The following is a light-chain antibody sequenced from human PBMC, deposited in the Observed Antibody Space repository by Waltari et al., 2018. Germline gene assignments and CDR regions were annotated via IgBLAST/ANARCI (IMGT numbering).Light chain of an antibody. V-gene: IGLV2-23*01. CDR3: CSYAGSGTTWV. CDR1: SIAVGSYNF. Sequence: QSALTQPASVSGSPGQSITISCTGASIAVGSYNFVPWYQQHPDKAPKLMIYEDNKRPSGVSTRFSGSKSGNTASLTISGLQAEDEADYYCCSYAGSGTTWVFGGGTKLTVL. CDR2: EDN. J-gene: IGLJ3*02.